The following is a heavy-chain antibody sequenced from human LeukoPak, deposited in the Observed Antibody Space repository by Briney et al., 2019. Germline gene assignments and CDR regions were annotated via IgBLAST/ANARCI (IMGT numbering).Heavy chain of an antibody. V-gene: IGHV6-1*01. CDR1: GDSVSSNSAA. CDR2: TYYRSKWFN. D-gene: IGHD7-27*01. Sequence: SQTLSLTCGISGDSVSSNSAAWNWIRQSPSRGLEWLGRTYYRSKWFNNYAVSVKSRISINPDTSKNQFSLQLNSVTPDDTAVYYCARDQTGDLDFDYWGQGTLVTVSS. CDR3: ARDQTGDLDFDY. J-gene: IGHJ4*02.